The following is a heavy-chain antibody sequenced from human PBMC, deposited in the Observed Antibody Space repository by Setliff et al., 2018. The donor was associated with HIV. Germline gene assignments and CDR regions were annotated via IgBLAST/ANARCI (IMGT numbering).Heavy chain of an antibody. CDR1: GYTFTSYD. CDR3: ARGKNIVVVPAAPNWFDP. J-gene: IGHJ5*02. D-gene: IGHD2-2*01. CDR2: MNPNSGNT. V-gene: IGHV1-8*02. Sequence: ASVKVSCKASGYTFTSYDINWVRQATGQGPEWMGWMNPNSGNTGYAQKFQGRVTMTRNTSINTAYMELSSLRSQDTAVYYCARGKNIVVVPAAPNWFDPWGQGTLVTVSS.